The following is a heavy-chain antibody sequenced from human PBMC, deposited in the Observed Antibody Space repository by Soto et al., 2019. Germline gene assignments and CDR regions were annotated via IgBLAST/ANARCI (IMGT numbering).Heavy chain of an antibody. V-gene: IGHV3-33*01. CDR1: GCTFSSYS. J-gene: IGHJ6*02. Sequence: CLTLSGEASGCTFSSYSKHGVRQAAGKELEGVAVIWYDGSNKYYADSVKGRFTISRDNSKNTLYLQMNSLRAEDTAVYYCARDAIALTFYYYYGMDVWGQGTTVTVSS. CDR3: ARDAIALTFYYYYGMDV. D-gene: IGHD3-3*02. CDR2: IWYDGSNK.